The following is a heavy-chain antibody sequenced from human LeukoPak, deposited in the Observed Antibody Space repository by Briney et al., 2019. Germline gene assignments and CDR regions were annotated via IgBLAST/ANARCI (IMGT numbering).Heavy chain of an antibody. CDR1: GGSISSSSYY. CDR2: IYYSGST. J-gene: IGHJ3*02. D-gene: IGHD3-10*01. Sequence: SESLSLTCTVSGGSISSSSYYWGWIRQPPGKGLEWIGSIYYSGSTYYNPSLKSRVTISVDTSKNQFSLKLSSVTAADTAVYYCARDRGFRHQPDPFDIWGQGTMVTVSS. CDR3: ARDRGFRHQPDPFDI. V-gene: IGHV4-39*07.